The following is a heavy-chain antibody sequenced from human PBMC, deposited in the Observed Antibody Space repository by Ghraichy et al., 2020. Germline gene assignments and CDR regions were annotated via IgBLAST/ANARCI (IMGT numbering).Heavy chain of an antibody. CDR1: GGSISSGSHY. CDR2: IYYSGST. Sequence: SETLSLTCTVSGGSISSGSHYWGWIRQPPGKGLVWIGSIYYSGSTYYKPSLKSRITISVDTSKNHFSLRLSSVTAADTAVYYCASTPSSGWPLTFDYWGQGILVTVSS. D-gene: IGHD6-19*01. CDR3: ASTPSSGWPLTFDY. J-gene: IGHJ4*02. V-gene: IGHV4-39*02.